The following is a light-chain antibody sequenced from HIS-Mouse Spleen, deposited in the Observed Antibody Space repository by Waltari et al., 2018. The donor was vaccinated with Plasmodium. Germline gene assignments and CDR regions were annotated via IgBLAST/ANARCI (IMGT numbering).Light chain of an antibody. CDR1: QRVLYSSNNKYY. V-gene: IGKV4-1*01. CDR2: WAS. J-gene: IGKJ2*01. Sequence: DIVMTQSPDPLAVSLGERATINCKSSQRVLYSSNNKYYLAWYQQKPGQPPKLLIYWASTRESGVPDRFSGSGSGTDFTLTISSLQAEDVAVYYCQQYYSTPPYTFGQGTKLEIK. CDR3: QQYYSTPPYT.